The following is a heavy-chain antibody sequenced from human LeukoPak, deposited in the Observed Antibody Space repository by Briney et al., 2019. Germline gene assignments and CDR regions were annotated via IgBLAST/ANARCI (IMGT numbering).Heavy chain of an antibody. J-gene: IGHJ4*02. CDR1: GGSITTTNW. CDR2: IHLSGRT. V-gene: IGHV4-4*02. D-gene: IGHD2-8*01. CDR3: SRENGAFSPFGY. Sequence: SGTLSLTCGVSGGSITTTNWWSWVRQPPGQGLEWIGEIHLSGRTNSNPSLNSRVTLALDTSKNHLSLSLTSVTAADTAVYYCSRENGAFSPFGYWGQGTLVTVPS.